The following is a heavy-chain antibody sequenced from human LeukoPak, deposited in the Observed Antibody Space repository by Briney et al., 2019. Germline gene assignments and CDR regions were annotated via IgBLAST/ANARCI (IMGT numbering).Heavy chain of an antibody. CDR2: IIPIFGTA. Sequence: AAVKVSCKASGGTFSSYAISWARQAPGQGLEWMGGIIPIFGTANYAQKFQGRVTITADESTSTAYMELSSLRSEDTALYYCARVRRHYDFWSGSQLPNYYYYGMDVWGQGTTVTVSS. CDR1: GGTFSSYA. CDR3: ARVRRHYDFWSGSQLPNYYYYGMDV. D-gene: IGHD3-3*01. V-gene: IGHV1-69*13. J-gene: IGHJ6*02.